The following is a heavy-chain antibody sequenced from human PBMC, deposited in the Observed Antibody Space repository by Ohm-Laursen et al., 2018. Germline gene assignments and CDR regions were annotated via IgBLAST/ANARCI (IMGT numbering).Heavy chain of an antibody. V-gene: IGHV4-59*12. CDR1: GGSISSYY. D-gene: IGHD3-16*01. CDR2: IYYSGST. J-gene: IGHJ2*01. CDR3: ARVGLVRGGDDWYFDL. Sequence: SETLSLTCAVSGGSISSYYWSWIRQPPGKGLEWIGYIYYSGSTNYNPSLKSRVTISVDTSKNQFSLKLNSVTAVDTAIYYCARVGLVRGGDDWYFDLWGRGTLVTVSS.